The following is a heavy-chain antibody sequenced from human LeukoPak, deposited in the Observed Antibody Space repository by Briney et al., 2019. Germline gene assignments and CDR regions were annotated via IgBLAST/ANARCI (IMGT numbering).Heavy chain of an antibody. Sequence: PSQTLSLTCTVSGGSTSSGGYYWSWIRQHLGKGLEWIGYINHSGTTYYNPSLKSRVTISVDTSKNHFSLMLRSVTAADTAVYYCANYGSGTYRFDPWGQGTLVTVSS. CDR3: ANYGSGTYRFDP. J-gene: IGHJ5*02. CDR1: GGSTSSGGYY. D-gene: IGHD3-10*01. CDR2: INHSGTT. V-gene: IGHV4-31*03.